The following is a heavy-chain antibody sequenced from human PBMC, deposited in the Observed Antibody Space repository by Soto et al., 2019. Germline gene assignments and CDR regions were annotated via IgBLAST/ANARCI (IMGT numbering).Heavy chain of an antibody. Sequence: QVQLKQWGAGLLKPSETLSLTCAVSGGSFSAYYCTWIRQPQVRGLEWIGEIDHSGSTNYNPSLEGRVTMSIDTDKNRFSLNVTSVTAADTAVDYCVRGLRDSGMAVWGKGPTVTVST. CDR2: IDHSGST. V-gene: IGHV4-34*01. CDR3: VRGLRDSGMAV. J-gene: IGHJ6*04. CDR1: GGSFSAYY.